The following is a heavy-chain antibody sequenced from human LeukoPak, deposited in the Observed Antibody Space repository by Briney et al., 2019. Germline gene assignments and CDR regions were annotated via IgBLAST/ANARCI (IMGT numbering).Heavy chain of an antibody. V-gene: IGHV3-23*01. Sequence: GGTLRLSCAASGLTFSSYGMSWVRQAPGKGLEWVSAISGSGGSTYYADSVKGRFTISRDNANRMLSLHINSLRVEDSAIYYCARGGKLEPTALASWGQGSLVVVSS. CDR2: ISGSGGST. J-gene: IGHJ5*02. D-gene: IGHD2-21*02. CDR3: ARGGKLEPTALAS. CDR1: GLTFSSYG.